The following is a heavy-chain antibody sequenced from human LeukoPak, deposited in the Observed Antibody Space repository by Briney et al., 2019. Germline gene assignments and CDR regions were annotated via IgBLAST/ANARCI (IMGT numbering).Heavy chain of an antibody. V-gene: IGHV3-74*01. J-gene: IGHJ4*02. CDR1: GFTFSNFW. D-gene: IGHD3-22*01. CDR2: IYGDGSFT. Sequence: GGSLRLSCAASGFTFSNFWMHWVRQAPGKGLVWVALIYGDGSFTRYADSVKGRFTISRDNAKNTVYLQMNSLRAEDTAVYYCARDHGGYYYDSSGYLVGYYFDYWGQGTLVTVSS. CDR3: ARDHGGYYYDSSGYLVGYYFDY.